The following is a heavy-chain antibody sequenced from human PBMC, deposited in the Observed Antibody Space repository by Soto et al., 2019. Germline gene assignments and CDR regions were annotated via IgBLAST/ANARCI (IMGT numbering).Heavy chain of an antibody. V-gene: IGHV3-64*04. CDR1: GFSFSDCA. Sequence: GGSLRLSCATSGFSFSDCAMHWVRQAPGKGLEYVAAISRNGDSTYYADSVKGRFTISRDNSKDTLYLQMNSLRAEDTAMYYCARGPSGQLGNWFDPWGHGTLVTVSS. CDR3: ARGPSGQLGNWFDP. CDR2: ISRNGDST. J-gene: IGHJ5*02. D-gene: IGHD6-13*01.